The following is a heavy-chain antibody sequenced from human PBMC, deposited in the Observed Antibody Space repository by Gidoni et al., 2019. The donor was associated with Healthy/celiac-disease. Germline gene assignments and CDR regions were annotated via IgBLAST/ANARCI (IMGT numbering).Heavy chain of an antibody. D-gene: IGHD6-13*01. CDR1: GGSTSSYY. V-gene: IGHV4-59*01. Sequence: QVPLQASGPCLVKPSATLPLTCTVAGGSTSSYYWSWHRQPPGKGLEWIGYIYYSGSTNYNPSLKSRVTISVDTSKNQFSLKLSSVTAADTAVYYCARGTWSYFDYWGQGTLVTVSS. J-gene: IGHJ4*02. CDR2: IYYSGST. CDR3: ARGTWSYFDY.